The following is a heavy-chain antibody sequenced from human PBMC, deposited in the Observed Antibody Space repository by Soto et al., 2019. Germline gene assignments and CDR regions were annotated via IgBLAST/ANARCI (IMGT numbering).Heavy chain of an antibody. CDR2: IKQDGSEI. Sequence: PGGSLRLSCAASGFTFSSYWMTWVRQAPGKGLEWVANIKQDGSEIYYVDSVRGRFTISRDNAKSSLYLQMNSLRAEDTAVYYCARDSVEWLLSFYYYGEDVWGQGTTVTVSS. V-gene: IGHV3-7*01. CDR1: GFTFSSYW. J-gene: IGHJ6*02. D-gene: IGHD3-3*01. CDR3: ARDSVEWLLSFYYYGEDV.